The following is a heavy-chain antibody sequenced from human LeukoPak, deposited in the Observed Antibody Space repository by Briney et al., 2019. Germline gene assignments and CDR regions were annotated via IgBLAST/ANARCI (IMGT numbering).Heavy chain of an antibody. Sequence: SETLSLTCTVSGGSIGSYYWNWIRQPPGKGLEWIGYIYYSGSTNYNPSLESRVTISVDTSKNQFSLKLSSVTAADTAVYYCARGGWYPESFQHWGQGALVTVSS. V-gene: IGHV4-59*01. D-gene: IGHD6-19*01. CDR2: IYYSGST. CDR1: GGSIGSYY. J-gene: IGHJ1*01. CDR3: ARGGWYPESFQH.